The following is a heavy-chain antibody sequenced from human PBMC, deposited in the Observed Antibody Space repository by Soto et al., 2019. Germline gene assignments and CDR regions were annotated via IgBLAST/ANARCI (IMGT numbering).Heavy chain of an antibody. CDR3: ARAGDIVVVVAAPENWFDP. CDR1: GYTFTSYA. V-gene: IGHV1-3*01. Sequence: ASVKVSCKASGYTFTSYAMHWVRQAPGQRLEWMGWINAGNGNTKYSQKFQGRVTITRDTSASTAYMELSSLRSEDTAVYYCARAGDIVVVVAAPENWFDPWGQGTLVTVSS. CDR2: INAGNGNT. D-gene: IGHD2-15*01. J-gene: IGHJ5*02.